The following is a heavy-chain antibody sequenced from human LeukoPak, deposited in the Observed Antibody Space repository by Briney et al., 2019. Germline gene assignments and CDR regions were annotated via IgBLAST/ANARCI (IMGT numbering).Heavy chain of an antibody. D-gene: IGHD3-10*01. J-gene: IGHJ4*02. CDR3: ARHRSVRGPLDY. Sequence: SETLSLTCAVSGDSISNNNWWNWVRQPPGKGLEWIGEIYHSGSTNYNPSLKSRVTISVDTSKNQFSLKLSSVTAADTAVYYCARHRSVRGPLDYWGQGTLVTVSS. CDR2: IYHSGST. V-gene: IGHV4-4*02. CDR1: GDSISNNNW.